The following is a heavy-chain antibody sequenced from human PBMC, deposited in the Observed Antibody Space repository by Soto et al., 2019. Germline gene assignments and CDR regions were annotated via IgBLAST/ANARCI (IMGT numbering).Heavy chain of an antibody. CDR3: AKPPPYCGGDCYDAFDI. CDR2: ISYDGSNK. D-gene: IGHD2-21*02. J-gene: IGHJ3*02. Sequence: AGGSLRLSCAASGFTFSNYAMSWVRQAPGKGLEWVAVISYDGSNKYYADSVKGRFTIFRDNSKNTLYLQMSSLRDEDTAVYYCAKPPPYCGGDCYDAFDIWGRGTMVTVSS. CDR1: GFTFSNYA. V-gene: IGHV3-30-3*02.